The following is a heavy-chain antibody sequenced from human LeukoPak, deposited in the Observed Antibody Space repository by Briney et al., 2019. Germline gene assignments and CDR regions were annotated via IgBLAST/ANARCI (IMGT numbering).Heavy chain of an antibody. J-gene: IGHJ4*02. CDR2: ISGSGGST. V-gene: IGHV3-23*01. Sequence: GGSLRLSCAASGFTFSSYAMSWVRQAPGKGLEWVSAISGSGGSTYYADSVKGRFTISRDNSKNTLYLQMNSLRADDTAVYYCAKGGYSSGWRNYFDYWGQGTLVTVSS. CDR3: AKGGYSSGWRNYFDY. CDR1: GFTFSSYA. D-gene: IGHD6-19*01.